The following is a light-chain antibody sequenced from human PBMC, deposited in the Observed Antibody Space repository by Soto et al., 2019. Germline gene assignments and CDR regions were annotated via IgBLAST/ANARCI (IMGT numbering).Light chain of an antibody. CDR3: QSYDSRLSGVV. J-gene: IGLJ2*01. CDR1: SSNIGAGYD. Sequence: QPVLKQPPSVSGAPGPRVTISFTGSSSNIGAGYDVHWYQQLPGTAPQLRIYGNSNRPSGVPDRFSGSKSGTSASLAITGLQAEDEADYYCQSYDSRLSGVVFGGGTKLTVL. V-gene: IGLV1-40*01. CDR2: GNS.